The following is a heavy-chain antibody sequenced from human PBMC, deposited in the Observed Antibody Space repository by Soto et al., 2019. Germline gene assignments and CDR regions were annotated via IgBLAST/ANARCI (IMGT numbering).Heavy chain of an antibody. CDR2: GYT. D-gene: IGHD6-19*01. CDR1: GGSVSPYS. V-gene: IGHV4-59*02. CDR3: ARGHGVAGTNWFDP. J-gene: IGHJ5*02. Sequence: QVQLQESGPGLVKPSETLSLTCTVSGGSVSPYSWSWIRQPPGKGLEWIGGYTNYNPSLKSRVTISVDTSKNQVSLTLISVTAADTAVYYCARGHGVAGTNWFDPWGQGTLVTVSS.